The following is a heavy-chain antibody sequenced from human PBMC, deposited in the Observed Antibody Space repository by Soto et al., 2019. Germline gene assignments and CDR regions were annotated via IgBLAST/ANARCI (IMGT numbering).Heavy chain of an antibody. CDR3: ARGPGAMVRGVIRDWFDP. J-gene: IGHJ5*02. CDR1: GGSFSGYY. D-gene: IGHD3-10*01. Sequence: PSETLSLTCAVYGGSFSGYYWSWIRQPPGKGLEWIGEINHSGSTNYNPSLKSRVTISVDTSKYQFSLKLSSVTAADTAVYYCARGPGAMVRGVIRDWFDPCGQGTLVTVS. CDR2: INHSGST. V-gene: IGHV4-34*01.